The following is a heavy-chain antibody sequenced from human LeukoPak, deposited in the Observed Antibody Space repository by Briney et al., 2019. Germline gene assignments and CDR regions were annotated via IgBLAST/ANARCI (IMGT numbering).Heavy chain of an antibody. D-gene: IGHD3-10*01. J-gene: IGHJ4*02. Sequence: PGGSLRLSCGASGFTFGTYWMHWVRQAPGKGLVWVSGINSDGGTTTYADSVKGRFTISRDNAKNTLYLQMNNLRVEDTAIYYCATDSYASGSYYRLFYWGQGTLVTVSS. CDR3: ATDSYASGSYYRLFY. CDR2: INSDGGTT. CDR1: GFTFGTYW. V-gene: IGHV3-74*01.